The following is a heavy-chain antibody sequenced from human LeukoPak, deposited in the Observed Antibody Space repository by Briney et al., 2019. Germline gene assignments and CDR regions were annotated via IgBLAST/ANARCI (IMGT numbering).Heavy chain of an antibody. CDR1: GGCFSGYY. D-gene: IGHD2-2*01. CDR2: INHSGST. J-gene: IGHJ4*02. V-gene: IGHV4-34*01. Sequence: PSETLSLTCAVYGGCFSGYYWSWIRQPPGKGLEWIGEINHSGSTNYNPSLKSRVTISVDTSKNQFSLKLSSVTAADTAVYYCAAKVVVPAAIHFDYWGQGTLVTVSS. CDR3: AAKVVVPAAIHFDY.